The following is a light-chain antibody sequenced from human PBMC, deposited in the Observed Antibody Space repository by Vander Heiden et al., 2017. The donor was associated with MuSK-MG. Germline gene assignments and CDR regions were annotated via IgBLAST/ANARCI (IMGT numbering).Light chain of an antibody. V-gene: IGKV2-29*01. CDR3: TQGIHLLFT. CDR2: EVS. Sequence: EIVMTQTPLSLSVTPGQPASISCKSSQSLLHSDGKTYLYWYLQKPGQSPQLLIYEVSSRCSGVPDRFSGRGSGTDFTLKISRVEAEDVGVYYLTQGIHLLFTFGQGTKLEIK. J-gene: IGKJ2*01. CDR1: QSLLHSDGKTY.